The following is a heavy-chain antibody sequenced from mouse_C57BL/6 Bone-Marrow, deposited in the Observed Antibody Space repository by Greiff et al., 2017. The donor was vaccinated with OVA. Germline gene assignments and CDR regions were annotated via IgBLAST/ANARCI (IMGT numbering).Heavy chain of an antibody. CDR1: GFTFSSYA. CDR3: AGDQGSITTVVARDAMDY. J-gene: IGHJ4*01. D-gene: IGHD1-1*01. V-gene: IGHV5-4*01. Sequence: EVQLMESGGGLVKPGGSLKLSCAASGFTFSSYAMSWVRQTPEKRLEWVATISDGGSYTYYPDNLKGRFTISRDNAKNNLYLQMSHLKSEDTAMYYCAGDQGSITTVVARDAMDYWGQGTSVTVSS. CDR2: ISDGGSYT.